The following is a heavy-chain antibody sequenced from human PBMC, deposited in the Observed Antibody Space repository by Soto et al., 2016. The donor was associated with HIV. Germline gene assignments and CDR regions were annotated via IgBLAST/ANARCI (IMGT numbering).Heavy chain of an antibody. CDR3: ARVWSPANGMDV. CDR2: QDPNSGGT. CDR1: GYTFIDYY. J-gene: IGHJ6*02. Sequence: QVQLLQSGAEVKKPGASVKVSCKASGYTFIDYYIQWVRQAPGQGLEWMGWQDPNSGGTNYARKFQGRVTLTRDTSSSTVYMSLNRLTSADTAIYFCARVWSPANGMDVWGQGTTVTVSS. V-gene: IGHV1-2*02. D-gene: IGHD3-3*01.